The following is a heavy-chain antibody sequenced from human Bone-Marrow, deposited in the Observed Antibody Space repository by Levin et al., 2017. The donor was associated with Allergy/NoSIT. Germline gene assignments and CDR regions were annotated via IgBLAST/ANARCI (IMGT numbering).Heavy chain of an antibody. J-gene: IGHJ4*02. Sequence: GSLRLSCNVSGGSISSYYWSWIRQSPGKGLEWIAFIYYTGSTNYNPSLKSRVTISVDTPKNQFSLRLTSVTAADTAVYYCARGLYTSPPLTLDYWGQGILVSGSS. D-gene: IGHD6-13*01. CDR1: GGSISSYY. CDR2: IYYTGST. V-gene: IGHV4-59*01. CDR3: ARGLYTSPPLTLDY.